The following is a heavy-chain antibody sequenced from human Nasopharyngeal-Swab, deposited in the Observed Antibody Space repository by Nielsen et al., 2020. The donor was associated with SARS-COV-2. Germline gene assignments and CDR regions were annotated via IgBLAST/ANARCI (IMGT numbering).Heavy chain of an antibody. J-gene: IGHJ6*02. CDR3: ARDPPEKISSSWYRYYYYGMDV. D-gene: IGHD6-13*01. Sequence: GGSLRLSCAASGFTFSSYSMNWVRQAPGKGLEWVSSITSSSSYIYYADSVKGRFTISRDNAKNSLYLQMNSLRAEDTAVYYCARDPPEKISSSWYRYYYYGMDVWGQGTTVTVSS. V-gene: IGHV3-21*01. CDR2: ITSSSSYI. CDR1: GFTFSSYS.